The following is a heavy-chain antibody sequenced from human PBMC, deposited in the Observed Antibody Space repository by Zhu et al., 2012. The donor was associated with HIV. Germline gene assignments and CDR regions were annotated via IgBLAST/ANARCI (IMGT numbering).Heavy chain of an antibody. CDR3: AGRRYYYDSSGYYPXDPDY. V-gene: IGHV4-4*09. Sequence: QVQLQESGPGLVKPSETLSLTCTVSGGSISSYYWSWIRQPPGKGLEWIGYIYTSGSTNYNPSLKSRVTISVDTSKNQFSLKLSSVTAADTAVYYCAGRRYYYDSSGYYPXDPDYWGQGTLVTVSS. J-gene: IGHJ4*02. CDR2: IYTSGST. D-gene: IGHD3-22*01. CDR1: GGSISSYY.